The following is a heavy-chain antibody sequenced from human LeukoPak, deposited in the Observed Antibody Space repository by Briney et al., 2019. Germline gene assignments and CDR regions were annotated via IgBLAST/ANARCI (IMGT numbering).Heavy chain of an antibody. CDR3: ARVGIAAAGQVRASSYYMDV. CDR2: INPNSGGT. CDR1: GYTFTGYY. D-gene: IGHD6-13*01. Sequence: ASVKVSCKASGYTFTGYYKHWVRQAPGQGLEWMGWINPNSGGTNYAQKFQGRVTMTRDTSISTAYMELSRLRSDDTAVYYCARVGIAAAGQVRASSYYMDVWGKGTTVTVSS. J-gene: IGHJ6*03. V-gene: IGHV1-2*02.